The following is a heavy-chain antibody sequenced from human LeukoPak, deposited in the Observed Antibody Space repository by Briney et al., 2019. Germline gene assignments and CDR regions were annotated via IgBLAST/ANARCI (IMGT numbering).Heavy chain of an antibody. Sequence: PSETLSLTCTVSGGSISSGGYCWSWIRQHPGKGLEWIGYIYYSGSTYYNPSLKSRVTISVDTSKNQFSLKLSSVTAADTAVYYCARGPDSSGYCDYFDYWGQGTLVTVSS. CDR2: IYYSGST. V-gene: IGHV4-31*03. CDR3: ARGPDSSGYCDYFDY. J-gene: IGHJ4*02. D-gene: IGHD3-22*01. CDR1: GGSISSGGYC.